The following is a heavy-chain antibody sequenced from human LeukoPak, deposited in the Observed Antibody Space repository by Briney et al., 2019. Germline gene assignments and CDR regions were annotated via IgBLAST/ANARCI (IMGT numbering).Heavy chain of an antibody. CDR3: ARDLPGIAAAGAFDY. D-gene: IGHD6-13*01. CDR1: GGSISSYY. V-gene: IGHV4-4*07. CDR2: IYTSGST. J-gene: IGHJ4*02. Sequence: SETPSLTCTVSGGSISSYYWSWIRQPAGKGLEWIGRIYTSGSTNYNPSLKSRVTMSVDTSKNQFSLKLSSVTAADTAVYYCARDLPGIAAAGAFDYWGQGTLVTVSS.